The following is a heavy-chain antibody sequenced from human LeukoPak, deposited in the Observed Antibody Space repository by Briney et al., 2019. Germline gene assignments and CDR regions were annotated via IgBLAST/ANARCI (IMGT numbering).Heavy chain of an antibody. J-gene: IGHJ6*03. CDR2: VFYSGDT. CDR3: VRQSRIFGVTRPGYMDV. D-gene: IGHD3-3*01. CDR1: GGSINTNTFF. Sequence: PSESLSLTCGVSGGSINTNTFFWGWIRQPPGKGLEWIGNVFYSGDTMYNPSLKSRVTMSIDTSKSQFSLSLSSVTAADTATYWCVRQSRIFGVTRPGYMDVWGKGIMVSVSS. V-gene: IGHV4-39*01.